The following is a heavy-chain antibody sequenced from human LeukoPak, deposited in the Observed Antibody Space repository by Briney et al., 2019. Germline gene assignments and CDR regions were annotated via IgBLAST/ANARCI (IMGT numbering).Heavy chain of an antibody. CDR3: ARDGGRATIVRGIIIMSVGDF. CDR2: ISFDGTNK. CDR1: GFTFSSYG. J-gene: IGHJ4*02. Sequence: PGGSLRLSCAASGFTFSSYGMHWVRQAPGQGLEWVAVISFDGTNKYYADSLKGRFTISRDNSKNTVYLQMNSLRPEDTAVYYCARDGGRATIVRGIIIMSVGDFWGQGALVTVSS. V-gene: IGHV3-30*03. D-gene: IGHD3-10*01.